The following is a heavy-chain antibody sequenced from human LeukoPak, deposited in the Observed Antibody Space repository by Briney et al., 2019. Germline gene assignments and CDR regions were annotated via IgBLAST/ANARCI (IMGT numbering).Heavy chain of an antibody. CDR1: GGSINNTIFY. V-gene: IGHV4-39*07. Sequence: SETLSLTCTVSGGSINNTIFYWGWIRQPPGKGLEWIGTVYYSGMNYSCPSLKTRVTLSVDTSKNQFSPNLSSVTAAGTAVYYCARTSRWGPYWGQGTLVTVSS. J-gene: IGHJ4*02. CDR2: VYYSGMN. D-gene: IGHD3-16*01. CDR3: ARTSRWGPY.